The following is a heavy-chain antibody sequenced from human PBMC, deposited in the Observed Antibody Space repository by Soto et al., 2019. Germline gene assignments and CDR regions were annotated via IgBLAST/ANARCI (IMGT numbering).Heavy chain of an antibody. J-gene: IGHJ6*02. CDR1: GFTFSSYG. V-gene: IGHV3-30*18. D-gene: IGHD6-19*01. Sequence: GGSLRLSCAASGFTFSSYGMHWVRQAPGKGLEWVAVISYDGSNKYYADSVKGRFTISRDNSKNTLYLQMNSLRAEDTAVYYCAKDQEAVAGTFYYGMDVWGQGTTVTVSS. CDR2: ISYDGSNK. CDR3: AKDQEAVAGTFYYGMDV.